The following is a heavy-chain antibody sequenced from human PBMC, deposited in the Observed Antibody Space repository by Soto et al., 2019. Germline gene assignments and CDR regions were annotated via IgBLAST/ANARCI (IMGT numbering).Heavy chain of an antibody. J-gene: IGHJ2*01. CDR1: GGSISSGGYS. CDR3: ARGVVVTAIWYFDL. CDR2: IYHGGST. Sequence: QLQLQESGSGLVKPSQTLSLTCAVSGGSISSGGYSWSWIRQPPGKGLEWIGYIYHGGSTYYNPSLKSRVTTSVDRSKNQFSLKLSSVTAADTAVYYCARGVVVTAIWYFDLWGRGTLVTVSS. V-gene: IGHV4-30-2*01. D-gene: IGHD2-21*02.